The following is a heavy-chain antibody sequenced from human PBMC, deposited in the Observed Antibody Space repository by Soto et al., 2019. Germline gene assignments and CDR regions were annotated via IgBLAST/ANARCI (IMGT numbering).Heavy chain of an antibody. Sequence: GGSLRLSCAASGFTFSSYSMNWVRQAPGKGLEWVSYISSSSSTIYYADSVKGRFTISRDNAKNSLYLQMNSLRAEDTAVYYCARLDDFWKFYMDVWGKGTTVTVSS. CDR3: ARLDDFWKFYMDV. J-gene: IGHJ6*03. D-gene: IGHD3-3*01. V-gene: IGHV3-48*01. CDR2: ISSSSSTI. CDR1: GFTFSSYS.